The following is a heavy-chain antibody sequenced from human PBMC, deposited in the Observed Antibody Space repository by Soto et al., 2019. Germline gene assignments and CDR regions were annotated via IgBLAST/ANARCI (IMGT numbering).Heavy chain of an antibody. J-gene: IGHJ5*02. V-gene: IGHV4-34*09. CDR1: GGSFSGYY. D-gene: IGHD3-3*01. CDR3: ARVLFFLWSGTYRPWFDP. CDR2: INHSGST. Sequence: TSETLSLTCAVYGGSFSGYYWSWIRQPPGKGLEWIGEINHSGSTNYNPSLKSRVTISVDTSKNQFSLKLSSVTAADTAVYYCARVLFFLWSGTYRPWFDPSAQRTLVTVSA.